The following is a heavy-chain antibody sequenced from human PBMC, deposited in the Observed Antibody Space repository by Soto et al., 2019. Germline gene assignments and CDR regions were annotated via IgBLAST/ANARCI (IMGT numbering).Heavy chain of an antibody. CDR1: GGSIISGGYC. Sequence: SGTLSLTSTVSGGSIISGGYCWGWIRQPPGKGLEWIGSIYYSGSTYYNPSLKSRVTISVDTSKNQFSLKLSSVTAADTAVYYCARQVTTWGWFDPWGQGTLVTVSS. J-gene: IGHJ5*02. CDR3: ARQVTTWGWFDP. D-gene: IGHD4-4*01. CDR2: IYYSGST. V-gene: IGHV4-39*01.